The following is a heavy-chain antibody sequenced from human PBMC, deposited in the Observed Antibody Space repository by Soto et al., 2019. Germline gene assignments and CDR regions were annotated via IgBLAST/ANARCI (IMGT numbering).Heavy chain of an antibody. CDR2: ISGSGGST. V-gene: IGHV3-23*01. CDR3: AKGKHDYSNYHPNYYYYYGMDV. CDR1: GFTFSSYA. Sequence: GGSLRLSCAASGFTFSSYAMSWVRQAPGKGLEWVSAISGSGGSTYYADSVKGRFTISRDNSKNTLYLQMNSLRAEDTAVYYCAKGKHDYSNYHPNYYYYYGMDVWGQGTTVTVSS. J-gene: IGHJ6*02. D-gene: IGHD4-4*01.